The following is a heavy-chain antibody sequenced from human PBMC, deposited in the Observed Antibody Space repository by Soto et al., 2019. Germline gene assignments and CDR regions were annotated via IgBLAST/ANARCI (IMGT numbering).Heavy chain of an antibody. CDR3: ARMLCITGTHFPFDY. CDR2: IDWDDDK. V-gene: IGHV2-70*11. CDR1: GFSLSTSGMC. J-gene: IGHJ4*02. D-gene: IGHD1-20*01. Sequence: SGPTLVNPTQTLTLTCTFSGFSLSTSGMCVSWIRQPPGKALEWLARIDWDDDKYYSTSLKTRLTISKDTSKNQVVLTMTNMDPVDTATYYCARMLCITGTHFPFDYWGQGTLVTVSS.